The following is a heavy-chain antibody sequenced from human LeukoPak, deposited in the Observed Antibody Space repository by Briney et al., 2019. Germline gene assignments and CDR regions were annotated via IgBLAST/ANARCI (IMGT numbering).Heavy chain of an antibody. CDR1: GYSISSGYY. V-gene: IGHV4-38-2*01. D-gene: IGHD6-19*01. CDR2: IYHSGST. Sequence: SETLSLTCAVSGYSISSGYYWGWIRQPPGKGLEWIGSIYHSGSTYYNPSLKSRVTISVDTSKNQFSLKLSSVTAADTAVYYCARRRADYYYYYMDVWGKGTTVTVSS. J-gene: IGHJ6*03. CDR3: ARRRADYYYYYMDV.